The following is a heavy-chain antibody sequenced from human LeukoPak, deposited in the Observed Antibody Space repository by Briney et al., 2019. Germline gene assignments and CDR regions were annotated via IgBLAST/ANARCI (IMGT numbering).Heavy chain of an antibody. Sequence: ASVKVSCKASGYTFTGYYMHWVRQAPGQGLEWRGWINPNSGGTNYAQKFQGRVTMTRDTSISTVYMELSRLRSDDTAVYFCAREGGGRDAVQSAYFDYWGQGTLVTVSS. CDR3: AREGGGRDAVQSAYFDY. CDR1: GYTFTGYY. D-gene: IGHD1-1*01. CDR2: INPNSGGT. J-gene: IGHJ4*02. V-gene: IGHV1-2*02.